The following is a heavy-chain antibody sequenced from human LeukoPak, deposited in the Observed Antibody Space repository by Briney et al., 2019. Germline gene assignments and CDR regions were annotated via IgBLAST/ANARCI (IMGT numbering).Heavy chain of an antibody. CDR1: GFTFSSYG. J-gene: IGHJ4*02. CDR2: ISYDGSNK. V-gene: IGHV3-30*18. CDR3: AKDLFNYDILTGPHGY. D-gene: IGHD3-9*01. Sequence: PGGSLRLSCAASGFTFSSYGMHWVRQAPGKGLEWVAVISYDGSNKYYADSVKGRFTISRDNSKNTLYLQMNSLRAEDTAVYYCAKDLFNYDILTGPHGYWGQGTLVTVSS.